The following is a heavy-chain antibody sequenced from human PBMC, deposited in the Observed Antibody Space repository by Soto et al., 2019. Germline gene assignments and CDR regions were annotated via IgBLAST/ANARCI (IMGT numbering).Heavy chain of an antibody. J-gene: IGHJ6*02. V-gene: IGHV1-18*01. CDR1: GYTFSSYG. CDR2: ISDYNGNT. Sequence: QVQLVQSGAEVKRAGASVKVSCKASGYTFSSYGLSWVRQAPGQGLEWMGWISDYNGNTHYAQKFQGRVIMTTDTPTRQAYMEWRSRRSDDTAVYFCAREGYYSGSGPYPPPRYYGMDVWGQGTTVTVSS. CDR3: AREGYYSGSGPYPPPRYYGMDV. D-gene: IGHD3-10*01.